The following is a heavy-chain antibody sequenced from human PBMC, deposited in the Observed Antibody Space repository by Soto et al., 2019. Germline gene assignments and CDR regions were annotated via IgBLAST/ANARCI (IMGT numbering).Heavy chain of an antibody. CDR3: AKEWSPDDY. CDR1: GFTFSSSA. V-gene: IGHV3-23*01. J-gene: IGHJ4*02. CDR2: SSHSDGST. D-gene: IGHD3-3*01. Sequence: EVQLLESGGGLVQPGGSLRLSCAASGFTFSSSAMSWVRQAPGKGLEWISSSSHSDGSTWYADSVKGRFTISRDNSKNTLYLQMTSLRAVDTAVYYCAKEWSPDDYWGQGTLVTVSS.